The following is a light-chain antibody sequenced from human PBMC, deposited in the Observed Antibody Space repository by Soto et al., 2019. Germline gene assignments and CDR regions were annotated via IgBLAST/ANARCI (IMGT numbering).Light chain of an antibody. CDR2: ATS. V-gene: IGKV1-17*01. CDR1: QGIRNY. J-gene: IGKJ2*01. Sequence: DIQMTQSPFSLSASVGDRVTITCRASQGIRNYLGWFQQKPGEAPKRLIYATSSLEGGVPSRFSGSGSGTEFTLTISSLQPKDFATYYCLQHNSYPYTFGQGTKLEIK. CDR3: LQHNSYPYT.